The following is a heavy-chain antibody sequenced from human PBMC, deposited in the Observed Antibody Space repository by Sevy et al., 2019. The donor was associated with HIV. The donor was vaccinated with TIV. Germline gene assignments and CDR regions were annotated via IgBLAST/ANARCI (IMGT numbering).Heavy chain of an antibody. Sequence: GGYLRLSCAASGFTFSSYAMHWVRQAPGKGLEWVAVISYDGSNKYYADSVKGRFTISRDNSKNTLYLQMNSLRAEDTAVYYCAREEGRSGWGYFDYWGQGTLVTVSS. D-gene: IGHD6-19*01. CDR3: AREEGRSGWGYFDY. J-gene: IGHJ4*02. V-gene: IGHV3-30-3*01. CDR2: ISYDGSNK. CDR1: GFTFSSYA.